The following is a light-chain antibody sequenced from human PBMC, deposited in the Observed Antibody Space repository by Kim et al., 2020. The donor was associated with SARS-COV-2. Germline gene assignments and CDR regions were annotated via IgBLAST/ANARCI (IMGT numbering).Light chain of an antibody. J-gene: IGLJ2*01. Sequence: SSELTQDPAVSVALGQTVRITCQGDSLRSYYASWYQQKPGQAPVLVIYGKNNRPSVIPDRFSGSSSGHTASLTITRAQPEDGADYYCNSRDSSGNHLVFG. CDR2: GKN. CDR3: NSRDSSGNHLV. V-gene: IGLV3-19*01. CDR1: SLRSYY.